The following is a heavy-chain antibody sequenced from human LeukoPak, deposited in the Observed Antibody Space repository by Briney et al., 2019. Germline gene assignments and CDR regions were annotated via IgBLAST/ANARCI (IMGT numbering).Heavy chain of an antibody. D-gene: IGHD1-26*01. Sequence: GGSLRLSCAASGFTFSNYAMSWVRQAPGKGLEWVSTISGSGGGTYYADSVKGRFTISRDNSNNTLYLQMNSLRAEDTAVYYCAKRSSGNYFDYWGQGTLVTVSS. CDR2: ISGSGGGT. J-gene: IGHJ4*02. V-gene: IGHV3-23*01. CDR3: AKRSSGNYFDY. CDR1: GFTFSNYA.